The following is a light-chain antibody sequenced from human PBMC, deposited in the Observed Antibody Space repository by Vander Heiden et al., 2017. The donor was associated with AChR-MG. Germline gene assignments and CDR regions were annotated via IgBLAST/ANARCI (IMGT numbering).Light chain of an antibody. J-gene: IGKJ1*01. CDR1: QSITNY. CDR3: QQTYSPPRT. Sequence: DLQMTQSPSSLSASVGDRVTITCRASQSITNYLSWYQQKPGKAPKLLIFAASSLHSGVPFRFSGSGSDTYFTLTITSLQPEDVATYYCQQTYSPPRTFGQGTRVEFK. CDR2: AAS. V-gene: IGKV1-39*01.